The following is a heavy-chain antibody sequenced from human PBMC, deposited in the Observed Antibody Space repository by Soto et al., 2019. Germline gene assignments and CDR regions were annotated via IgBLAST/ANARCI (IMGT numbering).Heavy chain of an antibody. CDR2: ISAYNGNT. D-gene: IGHD3-16*02. Sequence: GASVKVSCKASGYTFTSYGISWVRQAPGQGLEWMGWISAYNGNTNYAQKLQGRVTMTTDTSTSTAYMELRSLRSDDTAVYYCARVGVTFGGVIAPTENWFDPWGQGTLVTVSS. CDR1: GYTFTSYG. J-gene: IGHJ5*02. CDR3: ARVGVTFGGVIAPTENWFDP. V-gene: IGHV1-18*01.